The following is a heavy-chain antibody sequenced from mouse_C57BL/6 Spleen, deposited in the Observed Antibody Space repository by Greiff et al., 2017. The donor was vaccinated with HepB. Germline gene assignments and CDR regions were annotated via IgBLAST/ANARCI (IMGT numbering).Heavy chain of an antibody. CDR1: GYTFTSYW. Sequence: VQLQQPGAELVMPGASVKLSCKASGYTFTSYWMHWVKQRPGQGLEWIGEIDPSDSYTNYNQKFKGKSTLTVDKSSSTAYMQLSSLTSEDSAVYYGARYSSGYPYLDDGGQGTTLTVSS. V-gene: IGHV1-69*01. CDR2: IDPSDSYT. J-gene: IGHJ2*01. D-gene: IGHD3-2*02. CDR3: ARYSSGYPYLDD.